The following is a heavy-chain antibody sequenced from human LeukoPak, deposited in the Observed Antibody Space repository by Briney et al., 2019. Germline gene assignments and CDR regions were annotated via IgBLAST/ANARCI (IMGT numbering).Heavy chain of an antibody. Sequence: SETLSLTCTVSGGSISSYYWSWIRQPPGKGLEWIGYIYYSGSTNYNPSLKSRVTISVDTSKNQFSLKLSSVTAADTAVYYCARLLVGATTFYFDYWGQGTLVTVSS. V-gene: IGHV4-59*08. CDR3: ARLLVGATTFYFDY. D-gene: IGHD1-26*01. CDR2: IYYSGST. J-gene: IGHJ4*02. CDR1: GGSISSYY.